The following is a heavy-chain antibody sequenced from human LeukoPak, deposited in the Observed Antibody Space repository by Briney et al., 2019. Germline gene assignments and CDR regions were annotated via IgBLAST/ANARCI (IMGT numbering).Heavy chain of an antibody. CDR3: ARVLKWFGVDAFGI. V-gene: IGHV4-38-2*01. D-gene: IGHD3-10*01. CDR1: GFSISSGYY. J-gene: IGHJ3*02. Sequence: SETLSLTCAVSGFSISSGYYWGWIRQPPGKGLEWIGSFYHSGNTYYNPSLKSRVTISVDTSKNQFSLKLSSVTAADTAVYYCARVLKWFGVDAFGIWGQGTMVTVSS. CDR2: FYHSGNT.